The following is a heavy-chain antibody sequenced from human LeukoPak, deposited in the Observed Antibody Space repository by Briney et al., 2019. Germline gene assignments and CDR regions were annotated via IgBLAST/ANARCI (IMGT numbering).Heavy chain of an antibody. CDR3: ARFVLRGSGWYYFDY. V-gene: IGHV4-39*07. CDR2: IYYSGST. CDR1: GGSISSSSYY. J-gene: IGHJ4*02. D-gene: IGHD6-19*01. Sequence: PSETLSLTCTVSGGSISSSSYYWGWIRQPPGKGLEWIGSIYYSGSTYYNPSLKSRVTISVDKSKNQFSLKLSSVTAADTAVYYCARFVLRGSGWYYFDYWGQGTLVTVSS.